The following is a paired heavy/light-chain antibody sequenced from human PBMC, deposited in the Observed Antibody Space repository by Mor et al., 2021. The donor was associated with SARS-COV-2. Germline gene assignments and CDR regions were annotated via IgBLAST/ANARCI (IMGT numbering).Heavy chain of an antibody. D-gene: IGHD3-9*01. J-gene: IGHJ5*02. CDR2: INWNGGST. CDR3: ARSAVLRYFDWLPGGVDWFDP. Sequence: EVQLVESGGGVVRPGGSLRLSCAASGFTFDDYGMSWVRQAPGKGLEWVSGINWNGGSTGYADSVKGRFTISRDNAKNSLYLQMNSLRAEDTALYYCARSAVLRYFDWLPGGVDWFDPWGQGTLVTVSS. V-gene: IGHV3-20*04. CDR1: GFTFDDYG.
Light chain of an antibody. CDR2: KAS. Sequence: DIQMTQSPSTLSASVGDRVTITCRASQSISSWLAWYQQKPGKAPKLLIYKASSLESGVPSRFSGSGSGTEFTLTISSLQPDDFATYYCQFGYTFGQGTKLEIK. V-gene: IGKV1-5*03. CDR1: QSISSW. J-gene: IGKJ2*01. CDR3: QFGYT.